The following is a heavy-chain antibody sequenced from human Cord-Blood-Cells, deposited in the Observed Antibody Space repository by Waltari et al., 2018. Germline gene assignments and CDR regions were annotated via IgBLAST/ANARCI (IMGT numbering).Heavy chain of an antibody. CDR1: GFTSSGYA. Sequence: QVQLVESGGGVVQPGRSLRPSCAASGFTSSGYAMPWVRQAPGKGLEWVAVISYDGNNKYYADSVKGRFTISRDNSKNTLYLQMNSLRAEDTAVYYCARDTTVTTLSFDYWGQGTLVTVSS. CDR3: ARDTTVTTLSFDY. D-gene: IGHD4-17*01. CDR2: ISYDGNNK. V-gene: IGHV3-30-3*01. J-gene: IGHJ4*02.